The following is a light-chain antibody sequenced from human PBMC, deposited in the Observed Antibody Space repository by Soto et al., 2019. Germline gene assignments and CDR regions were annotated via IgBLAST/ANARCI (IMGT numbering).Light chain of an antibody. V-gene: IGKV3-20*01. Sequence: EIVLTQSPGTLSLSPGERATLSCRASQSVSSSYLAWYQQKPGQAPRLLIYGASSRATGIPDRFSGSGSRTDFTLTISRLEPEDFAVYYCQHYGSTPPHRISWTLGQGTKVEIK. J-gene: IGKJ1*01. CDR3: QHYGSTPPHRISWT. CDR2: GAS. CDR1: QSVSSSY.